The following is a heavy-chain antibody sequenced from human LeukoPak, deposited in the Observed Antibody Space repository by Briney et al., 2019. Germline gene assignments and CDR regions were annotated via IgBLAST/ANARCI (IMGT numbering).Heavy chain of an antibody. CDR2: ISSSSSYI. Sequence: PGGSLRLSCAASGFTFSSYSMNWVRQAPGKGLEWVSSISSSSSYIYYADSVKGRFTISRDNAKNSLYLQMNSLRAEDTAVYYCARDLETDIVVVPAAPMGTTGWGQGTLVTVSS. V-gene: IGHV3-21*01. CDR3: ARDLETDIVVVPAAPMGTTG. J-gene: IGHJ4*02. CDR1: GFTFSSYS. D-gene: IGHD2-2*01.